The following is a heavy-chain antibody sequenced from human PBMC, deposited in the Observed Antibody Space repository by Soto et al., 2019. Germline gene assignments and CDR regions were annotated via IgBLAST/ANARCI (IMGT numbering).Heavy chain of an antibody. D-gene: IGHD1-26*01. J-gene: IGHJ6*04. CDR2: IIPVFATT. CDR3: ARGRIAGAATDFYYYGMDV. CDR1: GGTFSTYV. Sequence: QVQLVQSGAEVKKPGSSVKVSFKASGGTFSTYVISWVRQAPGQGIEWMGGIIPVFATTNYSQKVQGRVTITADETTRTGYMELNRRRSDDTAVSYCARGRIAGAATDFYYYGMDVWGKGTSVTVSS. V-gene: IGHV1-69*12.